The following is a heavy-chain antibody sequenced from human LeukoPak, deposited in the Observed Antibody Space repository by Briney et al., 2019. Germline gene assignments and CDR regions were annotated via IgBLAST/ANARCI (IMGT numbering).Heavy chain of an antibody. J-gene: IGHJ2*01. Sequence: PSETLSLTCAVSGYSISSGYYWGWIRQPPGKGLEWIGSIYHSGSTYYNPSLKSRVTISVDTSKNQFSLKLSPVTAADTAVYYCARGDHYWYFDLWGRGTLVTVSS. V-gene: IGHV4-38-2*01. CDR2: IYHSGST. CDR1: GYSISSGYY. CDR3: ARGDHYWYFDL. D-gene: IGHD2-21*02.